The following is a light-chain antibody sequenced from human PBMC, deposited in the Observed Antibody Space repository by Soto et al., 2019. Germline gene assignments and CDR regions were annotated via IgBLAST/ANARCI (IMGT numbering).Light chain of an antibody. CDR3: SSYTTSSTHWV. J-gene: IGLJ3*02. Sequence: QSVLTQPASVSGSPGQSITISFTGTSSDVGGYNYVSWYQQHPGKAPKLMIYEVTNRPSGVSNRFSGSKSGNTASMTISGLQAEDEADYYCSSYTTSSTHWVFGGGTKLTVL. CDR2: EVT. V-gene: IGLV2-14*01. CDR1: SSDVGGYNY.